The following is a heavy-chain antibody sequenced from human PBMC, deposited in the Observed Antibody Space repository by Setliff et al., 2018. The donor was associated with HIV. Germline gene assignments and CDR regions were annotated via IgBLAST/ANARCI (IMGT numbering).Heavy chain of an antibody. CDR2: INPSGGST. CDR3: ARIRLGYNDLTPPRYTHALGY. J-gene: IGHJ4*02. CDR1: GYTFTSYY. D-gene: IGHD6-25*01. Sequence: ASVKVSCKASGYTFTSYYMHWVRQAPGQGLEWMGLINPSGGSTSYAQKFQGRVTMTRDTSTSTVYMELSSLRSEDTAVYYCARIRLGYNDLTPPRYTHALGYWGQGTLVTVSS. V-gene: IGHV1-46*01.